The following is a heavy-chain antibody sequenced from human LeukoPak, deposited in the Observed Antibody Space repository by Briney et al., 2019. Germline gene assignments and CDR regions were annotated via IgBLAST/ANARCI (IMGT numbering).Heavy chain of an antibody. D-gene: IGHD5-18*01. CDR2: IRNDGNKY. CDR1: GFTFSTSG. V-gene: IGHV3-30*02. CDR3: VKVDT. Sequence: GRSLRLSCVASGFTFSTSGMHWVRQSLGKGLDWVAFIRNDGNKYNYAESVKGRFTISRDNSKNTLYLQMDSLSAEDTAVYYCVKVDTWGQGTLVTVSS. J-gene: IGHJ4*02.